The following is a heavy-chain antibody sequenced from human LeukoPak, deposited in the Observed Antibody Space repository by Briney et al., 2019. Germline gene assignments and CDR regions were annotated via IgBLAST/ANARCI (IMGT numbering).Heavy chain of an antibody. CDR3: ARVACSSTSCYRGPYYFDY. CDR1: GGSISSYY. Sequence: SETLSLTCTVSGGSISSYYWSWIRQPPGKGLEWIGYIYYSGSTNYNPSLKSRVTISVDTSKNQFSLKLSSVTAADTAVYYCARVACSSTSCYRGPYYFDYWGQGTLVTVSS. J-gene: IGHJ4*02. CDR2: IYYSGST. V-gene: IGHV4-59*12. D-gene: IGHD2-2*02.